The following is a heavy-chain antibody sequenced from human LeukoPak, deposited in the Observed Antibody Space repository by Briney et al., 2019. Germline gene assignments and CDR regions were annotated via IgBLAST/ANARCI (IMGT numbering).Heavy chain of an antibody. V-gene: IGHV3-20*04. CDR3: ARAYTYNWNRGDY. J-gene: IGHJ4*02. D-gene: IGHD1-20*01. CDR2: INWNGGST. CDR1: GFTSDDYG. Sequence: GGSLRLSCAPSGFTSDDYGISRVRQAPGTGLEWVSGINWNGGSTGYAASVKGRFTISRDNAKNSLYLQMNSLRAEDTALYYCARAYTYNWNRGDYWGQGTLVTVSS.